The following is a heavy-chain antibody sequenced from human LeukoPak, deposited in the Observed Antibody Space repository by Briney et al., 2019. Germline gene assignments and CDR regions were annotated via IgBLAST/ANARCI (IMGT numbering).Heavy chain of an antibody. J-gene: IGHJ5*02. CDR1: GFTFSSYG. CDR2: ISYDGSNK. D-gene: IGHD6-13*01. Sequence: PGGSLRLSCAASGFTFSSYGMHWVRQAPGKGLEWVAVISYDGSNKYYADSVKGRFTISRDNSKNTLYLQMNSLRAEDTAVYYCAKDPGYSSGWYATELHHWGQGTLVTVSS. V-gene: IGHV3-30*18. CDR3: AKDPGYSSGWYATELHH.